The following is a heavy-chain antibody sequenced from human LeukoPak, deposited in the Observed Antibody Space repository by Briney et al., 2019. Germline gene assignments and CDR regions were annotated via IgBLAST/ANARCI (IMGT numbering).Heavy chain of an antibody. CDR2: INSDGSST. Sequence: PGGSLRLSCAASGFTFSSYWMHWVRQAPGKGLVWVSRINSDGSSTSYADSVKGRFTISRDNAKNTLYLQMISLRAEDTAVYYCARDRYQLLLGYYYYGMDVWGKGTTVTVSS. CDR1: GFTFSSYW. D-gene: IGHD2-2*01. J-gene: IGHJ6*04. CDR3: ARDRYQLLLGYYYYGMDV. V-gene: IGHV3-74*01.